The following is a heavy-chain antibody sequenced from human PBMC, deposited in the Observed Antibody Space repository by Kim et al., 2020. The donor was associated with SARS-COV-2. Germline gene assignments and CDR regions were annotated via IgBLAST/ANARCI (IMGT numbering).Heavy chain of an antibody. Sequence: ASVKVSCKASGYTFTSYAMNWVRQAPGQGLEWMGWINTNTGNPTYAQGFTGRFVFSLDTSVSTAYLQISSLKAEDTAVYYCARDIGPSDVGALNYYYYGMDVWGQGTTVTVSS. CDR3: ARDIGPSDVGALNYYYYGMDV. V-gene: IGHV7-4-1*02. CDR2: INTNTGNP. D-gene: IGHD2-15*01. CDR1: GYTFTSYA. J-gene: IGHJ6*02.